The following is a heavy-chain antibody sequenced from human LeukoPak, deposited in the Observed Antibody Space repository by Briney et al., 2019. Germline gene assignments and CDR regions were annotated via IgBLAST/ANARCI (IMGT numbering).Heavy chain of an antibody. CDR1: GGSISSYY. CDR3: ARDRKQWLENYYYYYMDV. J-gene: IGHJ6*03. CDR2: MYSSGST. V-gene: IGHV4-59*12. D-gene: IGHD6-19*01. Sequence: PSETLSLTCTVSGGSISSYYWTWIRQPPGKGLEWIGYMYSSGSTNYNPSLKSRVTISVDMSKNQFSLKLSSVTAADTAVYYCARDRKQWLENYYYYYMDVWGKGTTVTISS.